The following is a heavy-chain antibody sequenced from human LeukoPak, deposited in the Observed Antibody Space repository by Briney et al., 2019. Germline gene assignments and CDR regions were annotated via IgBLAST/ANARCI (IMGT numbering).Heavy chain of an antibody. J-gene: IGHJ2*01. Sequence: GASVKVSCKASGYTFTSYYLHWVRQAPGQGLEWMGWINPNSGGTNYAQKFQGRVTMTRDTSISTAYMELSRLRSDDTAVYYCARDYGGIRYWYFDLWGRGTLVTVSS. CDR2: INPNSGGT. D-gene: IGHD4-23*01. CDR1: GYTFTSYY. CDR3: ARDYGGIRYWYFDL. V-gene: IGHV1-2*02.